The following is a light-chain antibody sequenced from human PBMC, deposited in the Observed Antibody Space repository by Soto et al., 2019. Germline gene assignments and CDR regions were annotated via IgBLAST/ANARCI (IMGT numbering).Light chain of an antibody. J-gene: IGKJ1*01. Sequence: EIVLTQSPATLSLSPGERATLSCRASQSVNSYLAWYQQKPGQAPRLLIYDASNRATGIPARFSGSGSGTDFTLTISGLEPEDFAVYYGQQRSNWPPWTFGQGTKVEIK. CDR2: DAS. V-gene: IGKV3-11*01. CDR3: QQRSNWPPWT. CDR1: QSVNSY.